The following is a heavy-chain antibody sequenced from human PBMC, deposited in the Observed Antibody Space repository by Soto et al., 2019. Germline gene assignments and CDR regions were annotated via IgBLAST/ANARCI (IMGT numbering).Heavy chain of an antibody. CDR2: IVVGSGNT. CDR3: AAGSSGYSYGPSDYYYYYGMDV. CDR1: GFAFTSSA. V-gene: IGHV1-58*01. J-gene: IGHJ6*02. Sequence: SVKVSCKASGFAFTSSAVQWVRQARGQRLEWIGWIVVGSGNTNYAQKFQERVTITRDMSTSTAYMELSSLRSEDTAVYYCAAGSSGYSYGPSDYYYYYGMDVWGQGTTVTVSS. D-gene: IGHD5-18*01.